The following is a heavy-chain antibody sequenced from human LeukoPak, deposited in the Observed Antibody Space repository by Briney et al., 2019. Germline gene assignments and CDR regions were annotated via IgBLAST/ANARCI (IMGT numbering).Heavy chain of an antibody. V-gene: IGHV4-34*01. CDR3: AELYDSSGYYVDY. D-gene: IGHD3-22*01. CDR1: GGSFSGYY. CDR2: INHSGST. Sequence: PSETLSLTCAVYGGSFSGYYWSWIRQPPGKGLEWIGEINHSGSTNCNPSLKSRVTISVDTSKNQFSLKLSSVTAADTAVYYCAELYDSSGYYVDYWGQGTLVTVSS. J-gene: IGHJ4*02.